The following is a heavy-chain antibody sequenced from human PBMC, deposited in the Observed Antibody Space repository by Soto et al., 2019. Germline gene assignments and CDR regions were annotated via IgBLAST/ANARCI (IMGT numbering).Heavy chain of an antibody. CDR3: ARELPYGSRLDP. CDR1: GGSISSGDYY. V-gene: IGHV4-30-4*01. J-gene: IGHJ5*02. Sequence: QVQLQESGPGLVKPSQTLSLTCTVSGGSISSGDYYWSWIRQPPGKGLEWIGYIYYSGSTYYNPSLQRRVTISVDTSKNQFSLKLSSVTAADTSVYYCARELPYGSRLDPWGQGTLVTVSS. D-gene: IGHD6-13*01. CDR2: IYYSGST.